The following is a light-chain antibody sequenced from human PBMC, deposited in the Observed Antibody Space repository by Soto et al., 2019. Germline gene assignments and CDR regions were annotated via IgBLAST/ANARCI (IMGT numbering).Light chain of an antibody. V-gene: IGLV1-40*01. CDR1: SSNIGAGFD. Sequence: QSALAQPPSVSGAPGQRVTISCTGTSSNIGAGFDVHWYQQLPGTAPKPLVYGNNKRPSGVPDRFSCSRSGTSASLAITGLQAEDEAEYYCQSYDSKSYVFGSGTKLTVL. CDR2: GNN. CDR3: QSYDSKSYV. J-gene: IGLJ1*01.